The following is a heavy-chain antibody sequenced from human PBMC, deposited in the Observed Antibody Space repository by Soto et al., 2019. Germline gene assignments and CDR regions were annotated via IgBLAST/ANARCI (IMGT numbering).Heavy chain of an antibody. D-gene: IGHD6-13*01. CDR1: GGSISSSSYY. J-gene: IGHJ4*02. Sequence: SETLSLTCTVSGGSISSSSYYWGWIRQPPGKGLEWIGSIYYSGSTYYNPSLKSRVTISVDTSKNQFSLKLSSVTAADTAVYYCATRRSSSWYILPFDYWGQGTLVTVSS. V-gene: IGHV4-39*01. CDR2: IYYSGST. CDR3: ATRRSSSWYILPFDY.